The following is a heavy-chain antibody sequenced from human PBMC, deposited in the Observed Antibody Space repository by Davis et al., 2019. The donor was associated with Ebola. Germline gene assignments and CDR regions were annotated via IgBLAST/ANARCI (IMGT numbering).Heavy chain of an antibody. CDR1: GFTFRNYA. CDR2: ITGSGLS. Sequence: GESLKISCTASGFTFRNYAMAWVRQAPGKGLEWISAITGSGLSYYSDSVKGRFTVSRDNSRNTLYLQMNGLMAGDTATYFCARCNGGASDLRPADHWGRGTLVVVSS. V-gene: IGHV3-23*01. CDR3: ARCNGGASDLRPADH. J-gene: IGHJ4*02. D-gene: IGHD1-14*01.